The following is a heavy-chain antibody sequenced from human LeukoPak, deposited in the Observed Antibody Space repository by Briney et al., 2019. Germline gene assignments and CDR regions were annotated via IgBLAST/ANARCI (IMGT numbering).Heavy chain of an antibody. D-gene: IGHD6-13*01. Sequence: GGSLRLSCAASGFTFSSYTMNWVRQAPGKGLEWVSSITNSSSYIYYTDSVKGRFTISRDNAKNSLYLQMNSLRAEDTAVYYCASSSWYDSPGVVWGKETTVTVSS. CDR1: GFTFSSYT. V-gene: IGHV3-21*01. J-gene: IGHJ6*04. CDR2: ITNSSSYI. CDR3: ASSSWYDSPGVV.